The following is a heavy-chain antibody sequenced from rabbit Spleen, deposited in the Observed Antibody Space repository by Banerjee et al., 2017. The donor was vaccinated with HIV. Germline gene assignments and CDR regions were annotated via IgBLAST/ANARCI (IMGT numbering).Heavy chain of an antibody. J-gene: IGHJ6*01. Sequence: QEQLVESGGGLVQPGESLKLSCKASGFDFSNYGVSWVRQAPGKGLEWIGYIDAVFGTTYYATWVNGRFTISSHNAQNTLFLQLNSLTAADTATYFCARDFTGDVGDGYGVWGPGTLVTVS. CDR2: IDAVFGTT. V-gene: IGHV1S47*01. D-gene: IGHD6-1*01. CDR3: ARDFTGDVGDGYGV. CDR1: GFDFSNYG.